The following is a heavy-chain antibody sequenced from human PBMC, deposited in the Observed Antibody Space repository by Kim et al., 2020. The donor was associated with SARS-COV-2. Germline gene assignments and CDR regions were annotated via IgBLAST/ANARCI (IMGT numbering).Heavy chain of an antibody. CDR1: GGSISSGDYY. V-gene: IGHV4-30-4*01. Sequence: SETLSLTCTVSGGSISSGDYYWSWIRQPPGKGLEWIGYIYYSGSTYYNPSLKSRVTISVDTSKNQFSLKLSSVTAADTAVYYCARDPLYQTSGFDPWGQGTLVTVSS. CDR2: IYYSGST. J-gene: IGHJ5*02. D-gene: IGHD3-16*02. CDR3: ARDPLYQTSGFDP.